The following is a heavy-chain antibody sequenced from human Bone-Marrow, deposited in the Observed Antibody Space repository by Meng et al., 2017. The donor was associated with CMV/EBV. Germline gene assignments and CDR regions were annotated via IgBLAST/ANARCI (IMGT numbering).Heavy chain of an antibody. CDR1: GYTFTGYY. CDR3: ARTVRGVIIY. Sequence: ASVKVSCKASGYTFTGYYMHWVRQAPGQGLEWMGWINPNSGGTNYAQKFQGRVNMTRDTSISTAYMEVSRLRSDDTAVYYCARTVRGVIIYWGQGTLVTVSS. CDR2: INPNSGGT. J-gene: IGHJ4*02. D-gene: IGHD3-10*01. V-gene: IGHV1-2*02.